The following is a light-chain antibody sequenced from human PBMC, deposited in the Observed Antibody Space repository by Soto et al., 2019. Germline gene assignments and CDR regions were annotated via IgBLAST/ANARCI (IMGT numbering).Light chain of an antibody. CDR2: DVN. V-gene: IGLV2-14*03. J-gene: IGLJ1*01. CDR3: SSYTTSSTRV. CDR1: SSDVGGYNY. Sequence: QSALTQPASVSGSPGQSITISCTGSSSDVGGYNYVSWYQQHPGQAPRLIIYDVNDRPSGVSNRFSGSKSGNTASLTISGLQAGDEADYYCSSYTTSSTRVFGTGTKLTVL.